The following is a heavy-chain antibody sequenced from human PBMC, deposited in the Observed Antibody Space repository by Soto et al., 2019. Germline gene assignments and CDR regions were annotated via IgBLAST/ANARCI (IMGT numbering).Heavy chain of an antibody. CDR1: GFTFSSYA. CDR3: ARDRQLASKGSYYYGMDV. Sequence: GGSLRLSCAASGFTFSSYAMHWVRQAPGKGLEWVAVISYDGSNKYYADSVKGRFTISRDNSKNTLYLQMNSLRAEDTAVYYCARDRQLASKGSYYYGMDVWGQGTTVTVSS. V-gene: IGHV3-30-3*01. CDR2: ISYDGSNK. J-gene: IGHJ6*02. D-gene: IGHD6-13*01.